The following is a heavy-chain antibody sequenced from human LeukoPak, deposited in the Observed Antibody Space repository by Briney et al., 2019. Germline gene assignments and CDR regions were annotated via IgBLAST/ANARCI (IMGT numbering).Heavy chain of an antibody. V-gene: IGHV3-48*02. Sequence: PGGSLRLSCAAAGFTFSSYEINWVRQAPGKGLEWVSYISRDSSTIFYADSVKDRFTISRDNAKSSLYLQMNSLRDKDTAVYYRARESVVRGLDYWGQGTLVTVSS. CDR1: GFTFSSYE. D-gene: IGHD3-10*01. CDR2: ISRDSSTI. J-gene: IGHJ4*02. CDR3: ARESVVRGLDY.